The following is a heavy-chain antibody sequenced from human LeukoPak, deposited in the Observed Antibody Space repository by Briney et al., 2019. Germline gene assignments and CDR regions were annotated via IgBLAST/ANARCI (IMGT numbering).Heavy chain of an antibody. V-gene: IGHV3-48*03. D-gene: IGHD6-19*01. Sequence: GGSLRLSCAASGFTFSSYEMNWVRQAPGKGLEWVSYISSSGSTIYYADSVKGRFTISRDNAKNSLYLQMNSLRAGDTAVYYCARDRDVVAVAGPGFFDYWGQGTLVTVSS. CDR2: ISSSGSTI. CDR3: ARDRDVVAVAGPGFFDY. CDR1: GFTFSSYE. J-gene: IGHJ4*02.